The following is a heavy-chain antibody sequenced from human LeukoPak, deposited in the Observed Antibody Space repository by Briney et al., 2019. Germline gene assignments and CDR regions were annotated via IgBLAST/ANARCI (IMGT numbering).Heavy chain of an antibody. J-gene: IGHJ4*02. CDR3: ARSGGYDASYYFDY. D-gene: IGHD5-12*01. CDR2: IYYTGNT. CDR1: GGSVSSGFYY. V-gene: IGHV4-61*01. Sequence: SETLSLTCTVSGGSVSSGFYYWSWIRQPPGKGLEWIGYIYYTGNTNYNPSLKSRVTISVDSSKNQFSLSLSSVTAADTAVYYCARSGGYDASYYFDYWGQGTLVTVSS.